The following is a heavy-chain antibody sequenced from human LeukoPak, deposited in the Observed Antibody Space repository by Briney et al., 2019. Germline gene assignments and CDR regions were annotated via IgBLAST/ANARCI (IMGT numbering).Heavy chain of an antibody. CDR3: ARDLSRPYFYYGMDV. CDR1: GFAISANY. D-gene: IGHD6-13*01. CDR2: IYSAGSA. V-gene: IGHV3-66*01. J-gene: IGHJ6*02. Sequence: PGGSLRLSCAASGFAISANYITWVRQSPGKGLDWVSLIYSAGSADYADSVKGRFTISRDNSKNTLFLQMKSLRPEDTAVYFCARDLSRPYFYYGMDVWGQGTTVTVSS.